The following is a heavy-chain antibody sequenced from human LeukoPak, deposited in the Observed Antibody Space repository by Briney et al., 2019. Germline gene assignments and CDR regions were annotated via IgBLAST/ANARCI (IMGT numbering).Heavy chain of an antibody. V-gene: IGHV3-64*02. J-gene: IGHJ4*02. D-gene: IGHD2-2*01. Sequence: QSGGSQRLSCKASGFIFSHYSMHWVRQAPGKELEYVSVISGDGTATYYTDSVKGRFIISRDNSKSTLYLQMGSLRDDDSALYYCARELPAGSTDHWGQGTLVSVSS. CDR1: GFIFSHYS. CDR2: ISGDGTAT. CDR3: ARELPAGSTDH.